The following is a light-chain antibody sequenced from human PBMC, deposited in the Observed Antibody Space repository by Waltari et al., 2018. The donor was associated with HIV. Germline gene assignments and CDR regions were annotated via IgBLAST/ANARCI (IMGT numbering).Light chain of an antibody. J-gene: IGKJ2*03. Sequence: EIVLTQSPGTLSLSPGETATLSCRASQSLSSNYLAWYQPTPAQAPRLLIYGASSMATGIPDRFSGSGSGTDFTLTISRLEPEDFAVYYCQQYNTSPSSFGQGTRLEIK. CDR1: QSLSSNY. CDR2: GAS. CDR3: QQYNTSPSS. V-gene: IGKV3-20*01.